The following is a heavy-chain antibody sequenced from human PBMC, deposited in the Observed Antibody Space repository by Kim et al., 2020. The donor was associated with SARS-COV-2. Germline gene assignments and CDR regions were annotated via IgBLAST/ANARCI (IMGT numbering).Heavy chain of an antibody. V-gene: IGHV4-61*02. J-gene: IGHJ6*02. Sequence: SETLSLTCTVSGGSISSGSYYWSWIRQPAGKGLEWIGRIYTSGSTNYNPSLKSRVTISVDTSKNQFSLKLSSVTAADTAVYYCARGAGYSYGYGHYYGMDVWGQGTTVTVSS. CDR3: ARGAGYSYGYGHYYGMDV. CDR2: IYTSGST. CDR1: GGSISSGSYY. D-gene: IGHD5-18*01.